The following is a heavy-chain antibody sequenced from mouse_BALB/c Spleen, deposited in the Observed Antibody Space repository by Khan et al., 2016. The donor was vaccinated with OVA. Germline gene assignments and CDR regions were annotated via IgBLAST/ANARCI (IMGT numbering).Heavy chain of an antibody. D-gene: IGHD4-1*01. CDR1: GFTFSSYS. J-gene: IGHJ3*01. CDR3: AGHLTGSFAY. V-gene: IGHV5-6*01. Sequence: EVELVESGGDLVKPGGSLKLSCAASGFTFSSYSMSWVRQTPDKRLEWVASISSGGDYTYYPASVKGRFTISRDTAKNTLYLQMSDLKSEDTAMYYCAGHLTGSFAYWGQGTLVTVSA. CDR2: ISSGGDYT.